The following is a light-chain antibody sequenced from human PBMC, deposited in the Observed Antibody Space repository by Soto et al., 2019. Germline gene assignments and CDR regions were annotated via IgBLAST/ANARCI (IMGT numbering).Light chain of an antibody. V-gene: IGKV3-15*01. CDR2: GTS. J-gene: IGKJ1*01. CDR3: QQYNHWWT. CDR1: QSVSSN. Sequence: IVMTQSPATLSLSPGERVTLSCRGRQSVSSNLASYQPKPGQAPRLLIYGTSTRATGVPSRFSGAGSGTESTLTINSLQSEDSAVYYCQQYNHWWTFGQGTKV.